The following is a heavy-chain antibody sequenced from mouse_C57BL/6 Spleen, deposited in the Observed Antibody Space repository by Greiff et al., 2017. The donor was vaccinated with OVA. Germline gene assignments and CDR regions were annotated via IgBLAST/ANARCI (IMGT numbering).Heavy chain of an antibody. D-gene: IGHD1-1*01. V-gene: IGHV1-64*01. CDR2: IHPNSGST. Sequence: QVQLQQPGAELVKPGASVKLSCKASGYTFTSYWMHWVKQRPGQGLEWIGMIHPNSGSTNYNEKFKSKATLTVDKSSSTAYMQRSSLTSEDSAVYYCAREGHGSSLRWYFDVWGTGTTVTVSS. CDR3: AREGHGSSLRWYFDV. J-gene: IGHJ1*03. CDR1: GYTFTSYW.